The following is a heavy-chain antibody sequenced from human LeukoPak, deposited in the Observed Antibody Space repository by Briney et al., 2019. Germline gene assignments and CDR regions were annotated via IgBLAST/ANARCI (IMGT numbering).Heavy chain of an antibody. Sequence: GGSPRLSCAASGFTFSSYAVHWVRQAPGKGLEWVAVISYDGSNKYYADSVKGRFTISRDNSKNTLYLQMNSLRAEDTAVYYCARDGYCSSTSCQNFDYWGQGTLVTVSS. CDR3: ARDGYCSSTSCQNFDY. V-gene: IGHV3-30-3*01. J-gene: IGHJ4*02. CDR2: ISYDGSNK. CDR1: GFTFSSYA. D-gene: IGHD2-2*01.